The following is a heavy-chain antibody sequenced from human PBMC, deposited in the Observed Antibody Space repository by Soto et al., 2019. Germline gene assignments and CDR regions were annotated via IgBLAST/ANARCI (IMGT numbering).Heavy chain of an antibody. D-gene: IGHD3-9*01. CDR3: ARKGRLLRYFDKDYYYYGMDV. CDR1: GFTFSSYW. V-gene: IGHV3-7*03. J-gene: IGHJ6*02. Sequence: GGSLRLSCXASGFTFSSYWMSWVRQAPGKGLEWVANIKQDGSEKYYVDSVKGRFAISRDNAKNSLYLQMNSLRAEDTAVYYCARKGRLLRYFDKDYYYYGMDVWGQGTTVTVSS. CDR2: IKQDGSEK.